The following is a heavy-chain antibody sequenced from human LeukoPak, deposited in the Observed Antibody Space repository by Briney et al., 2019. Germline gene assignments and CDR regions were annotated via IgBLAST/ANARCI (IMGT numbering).Heavy chain of an antibody. Sequence: GGSLRLSCAASGFTFSDYYMSWIRQAPGKGLEWVSYISSSGSTIYYADSVKGRFTISRNNAKSSLYLQMNSLRAEDTAVYYCARDLGMIYASGMDVWGQGTTVTVSS. J-gene: IGHJ6*02. D-gene: IGHD2-8*01. CDR1: GFTFSDYY. V-gene: IGHV3-11*01. CDR2: ISSSGSTI. CDR3: ARDLGMIYASGMDV.